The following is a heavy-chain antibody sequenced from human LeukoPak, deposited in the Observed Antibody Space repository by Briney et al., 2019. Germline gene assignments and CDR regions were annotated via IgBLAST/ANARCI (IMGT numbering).Heavy chain of an antibody. CDR3: ARDLSSSGTYYFDY. Sequence: GGSLRLSCAASGFTFSSYSMNWVRQAPGKGLEWVSSISSSSSYIYYADSVKGRFTISRDNAKNSLHLQMNSLRAEDTAVYYCARDLSSSGTYYFDYWGQGTLVTISS. V-gene: IGHV3-21*01. D-gene: IGHD6-13*01. CDR2: ISSSSSYI. CDR1: GFTFSSYS. J-gene: IGHJ4*02.